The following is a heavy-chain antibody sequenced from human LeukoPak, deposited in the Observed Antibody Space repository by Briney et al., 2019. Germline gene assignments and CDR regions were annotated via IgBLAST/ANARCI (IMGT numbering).Heavy chain of an antibody. J-gene: IGHJ4*02. CDR2: LVYDARSD. Sequence: GGSLRLSCAASGFTVSSNYMSWVRQAPGKGLEWVARLVYDARSDYANSVKGRFSISRDDSKNTLFLDMSNLRVEDTALYYCARDLSAAFDFWGQGVLVTVSS. D-gene: IGHD6-19*01. CDR1: GFTVSSNY. V-gene: IGHV3-33*08. CDR3: ARDLSAAFDF.